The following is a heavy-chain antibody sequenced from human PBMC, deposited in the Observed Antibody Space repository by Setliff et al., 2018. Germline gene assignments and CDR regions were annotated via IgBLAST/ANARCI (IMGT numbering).Heavy chain of an antibody. CDR2: VYARGIN. CDR3: AHHGSHIAAAGMKIASDYYYGMDV. Sequence: NPSETLSLTCAVSGASIRSHYWSWIRQPPGKGLEWIGDVYARGINHYHPSLKSRVTISVDTSKNPFSLEMTSVTAADTAVYYCAHHGSHIAAAGMKIASDYYYGMDVWGQGTTVTVS. J-gene: IGHJ6*02. CDR1: GASIRSHY. D-gene: IGHD6-13*01. V-gene: IGHV4-59*11.